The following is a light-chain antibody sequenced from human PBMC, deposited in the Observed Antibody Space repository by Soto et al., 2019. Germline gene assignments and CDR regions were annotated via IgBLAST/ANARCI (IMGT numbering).Light chain of an antibody. Sequence: EIVLTQSPATLSLSPGERATLSCRASQTVSSSLAWYQQQPGQAPRLLIYEVSNRATGIPARFSGSGSGADFTLTISSLEPGDFAVYYCQQYGSSPKTFGQGTKVDIK. CDR3: QQYGSSPKT. CDR1: QTVSSS. V-gene: IGKV3-11*01. J-gene: IGKJ1*01. CDR2: EVS.